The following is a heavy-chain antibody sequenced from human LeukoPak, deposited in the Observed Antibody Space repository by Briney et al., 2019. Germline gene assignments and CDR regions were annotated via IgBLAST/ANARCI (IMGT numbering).Heavy chain of an antibody. CDR3: ATLKDKWLQSPGTDY. V-gene: IGHV3-48*01. CDR2: ISSRGSSI. D-gene: IGHD5-24*01. Sequence: GGSLRLSCATSGFTLSSYNMNWVRQAPGKGLEWVSYISSRGSSIQYADSVKGRFTIPRDNSKNTVFLQMNSLRAEDTAIYYCATLKDKWLQSPGTDYWGQGTLVTVSS. J-gene: IGHJ4*02. CDR1: GFTLSSYN.